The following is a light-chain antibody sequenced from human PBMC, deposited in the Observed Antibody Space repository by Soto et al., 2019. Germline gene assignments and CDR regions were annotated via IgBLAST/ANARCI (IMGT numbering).Light chain of an antibody. V-gene: IGKV3-11*01. J-gene: IGKJ4*01. CDR2: DAS. Sequence: EIVLTQSPATLSLSPGERATLSCRASQSINRHLAWYRQKPGQAPRLLIYDASNMATGIPARFSGSGSGADFTLTISSLEPEDFGVYYCQQRSNWPPVTFGGGTKVAIK. CDR3: QQRSNWPPVT. CDR1: QSINRH.